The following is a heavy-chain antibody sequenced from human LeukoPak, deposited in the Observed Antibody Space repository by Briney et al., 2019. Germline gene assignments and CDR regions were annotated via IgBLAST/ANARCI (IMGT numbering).Heavy chain of an antibody. J-gene: IGHJ4*02. D-gene: IGHD3-10*01. CDR1: GFTFSSYW. CDR3: ARDRKVLLWFGESPWYFDY. V-gene: IGHV3-7*01. CDR2: IKQDGSEK. Sequence: GGSLRLSCAASGFTFSSYWMSWVRQAPGKGLEWVANIKQDGSEKYYVDSVKGRFTISRDNAKHSLYLQMNSLRAEDTAVYYCARDRKVLLWFGESPWYFDYWGQGTLVTVSS.